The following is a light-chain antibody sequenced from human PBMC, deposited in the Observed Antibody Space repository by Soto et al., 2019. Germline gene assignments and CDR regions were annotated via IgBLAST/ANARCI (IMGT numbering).Light chain of an antibody. CDR3: QQYNSWPFT. CDR2: GTS. V-gene: IGKV3-15*01. CDR1: QSVSAN. J-gene: IGKJ4*01. Sequence: IVMTQSPATLSVSPGERATLSCRASQSVSANLAWYQQKLGQAPSLLIYGTSTRATGIPARFSGSGSGTEFTLTINSLQSEDFAVYYCQQYNSWPFTFGGGTKVEIK.